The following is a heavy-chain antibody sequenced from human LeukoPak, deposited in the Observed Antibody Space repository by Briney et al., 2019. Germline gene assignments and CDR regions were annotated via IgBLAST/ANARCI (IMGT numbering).Heavy chain of an antibody. CDR1: GVSFYDYA. Sequence: PGGSLRLSCEASGVSFYDYAMSWVRQAPGKGLEWVSTISYTGGSTYFADSVKGRFTISRDNSKNTLYLQMNSLRAEDTAVYYCAKDYERFYYYMDVWGKGTTVTVSS. J-gene: IGHJ6*03. D-gene: IGHD3-3*01. CDR3: AKDYERFYYYMDV. CDR2: ISYTGGST. V-gene: IGHV3-23*01.